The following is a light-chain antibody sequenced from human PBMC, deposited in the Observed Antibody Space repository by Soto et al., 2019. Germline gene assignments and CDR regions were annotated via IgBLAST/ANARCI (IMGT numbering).Light chain of an antibody. V-gene: IGKV1-33*01. CDR1: QDIDNS. Sequence: IQLTQSPSSLSASVGETVTITCRASQDIDNSLNWYQHKPGKAPKLLVYAVSFLETGVPSRFSGRGSGTVFILTINSLHLDVLATYTGKQQAGRPPITFG. J-gene: IGKJ3*01. CDR3: KQQAGRPPIT. CDR2: AVS.